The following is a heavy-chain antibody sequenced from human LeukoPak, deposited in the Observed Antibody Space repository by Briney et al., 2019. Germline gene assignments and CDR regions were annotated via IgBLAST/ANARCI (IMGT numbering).Heavy chain of an antibody. J-gene: IGHJ6*02. CDR1: GFTFSSYD. V-gene: IGHV3-13*01. CDR2: IGTAGGT. D-gene: IGHD4-4*01. CDR3: ARVDSNYPGYYYGMDV. Sequence: GGSLRLSCAASGFTFSSYDMHWVRQATGKGLEWVSAIGTAGGTYYPGSVKGRFTISRENAKNSLYLQMNSLRAGDTAVYYCARVDSNYPGYYYGMDVWGQGTTVTVSS.